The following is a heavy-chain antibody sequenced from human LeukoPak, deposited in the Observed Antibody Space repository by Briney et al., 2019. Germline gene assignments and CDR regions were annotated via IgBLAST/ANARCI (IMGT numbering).Heavy chain of an antibody. J-gene: IGHJ3*02. Sequence: GGSLRLSCAASGFTFSSYWMHWVRKAPGKGLVWISRINTDESSTSYADSVKGRFTISRDNAKNTLYLQMNSLRAEDTAVYYCAREAIVGATTDAFDIWGQGTMVTVPS. D-gene: IGHD1-26*01. CDR3: AREAIVGATTDAFDI. CDR2: INTDESST. CDR1: GFTFSSYW. V-gene: IGHV3-74*01.